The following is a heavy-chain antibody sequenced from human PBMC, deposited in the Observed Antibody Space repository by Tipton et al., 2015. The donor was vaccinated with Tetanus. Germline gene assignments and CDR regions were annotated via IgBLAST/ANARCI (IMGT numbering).Heavy chain of an antibody. Sequence: QSGAEVKKPGSSVKVSCKASGGTFSSYAISWVRQAPGQGLEWMGGIIPVFGTANYAQKFQGRVTITADESTSTAYMELSSLRSEDTAVYYCARDKFSRCSSTSCYDYYYYYGMDVWGQGP. CDR1: GGTFSSYA. J-gene: IGHJ6*02. CDR2: IIPVFGTA. CDR3: ARDKFSRCSSTSCYDYYYYYGMDV. D-gene: IGHD2-2*01. V-gene: IGHV1-69*01.